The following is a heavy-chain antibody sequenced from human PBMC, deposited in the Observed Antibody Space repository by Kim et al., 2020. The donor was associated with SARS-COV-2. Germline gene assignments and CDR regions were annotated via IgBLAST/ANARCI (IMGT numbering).Heavy chain of an antibody. CDR2: TYYSGST. V-gene: IGHV4-59*01. J-gene: IGHJ4*02. CDR3: ARDRIGVCSGTSCSLHFDY. Sequence: SETLSLTCTVSGGSISSYSWSWIRQSPGKGLEWIGYTYYSGSTNYSPSLKSRVTISVDTSKNQFSLKLSSVTAADTAVYYCARDRIGVCSGTSCSLHFDYWGQGTLVTVSS. D-gene: IGHD2-2*01. CDR1: GGSISSYS.